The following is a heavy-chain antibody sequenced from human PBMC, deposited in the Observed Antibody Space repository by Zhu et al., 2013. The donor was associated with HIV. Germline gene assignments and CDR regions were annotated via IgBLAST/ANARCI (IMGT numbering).Heavy chain of an antibody. CDR2: IYYSGST. CDR3: ARAADYGDYYWFDP. CDR1: GGSISSGGYY. D-gene: IGHD4-17*01. J-gene: IGHJ5*02. Sequence: VQLQESGPGLVKPSQTLSLSCTVSGGSISSGGYYWSWIRQPPGKGLEWIGYIYYSGSTYYNPSLKSRVTISLDTSRNQFSLKLSSVTAADTAVYYCARAADYGDYYWFDPWGQGTLVTVSS. V-gene: IGHV4-30-4*01.